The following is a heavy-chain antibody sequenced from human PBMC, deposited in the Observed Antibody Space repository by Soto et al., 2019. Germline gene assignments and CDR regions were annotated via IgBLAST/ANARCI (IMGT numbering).Heavy chain of an antibody. J-gene: IGHJ4*02. D-gene: IGHD3-10*01. V-gene: IGHV3-30-3*01. CDR1: GFTFSSYA. Sequence: GGSLRLSCAASGFTFSSYAMHWVRQAPGKGLEWVAVISYDGSNKYYADSVKGRFTISRDNSKNTLYLQMNSLRAEDTAVYYCARDRDLFDYWGQGTLVTVSS. CDR2: ISYDGSNK. CDR3: ARDRDLFDY.